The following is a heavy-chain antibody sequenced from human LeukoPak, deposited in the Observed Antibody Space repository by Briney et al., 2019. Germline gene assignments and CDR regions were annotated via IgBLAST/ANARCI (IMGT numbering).Heavy chain of an antibody. Sequence: ASVKVSCKVSGYTLTELPMHWVRQAPGKGLEWMGGFDPEDGETIYAQKFQGRVTMTEDTSTDTAYMELSSLRSEDTAVYYCATEGAYYDSSGSRGPYDYWGQGTLVTVSS. J-gene: IGHJ4*02. CDR3: ATEGAYYDSSGSRGPYDY. CDR1: GYTLTELP. V-gene: IGHV1-24*01. D-gene: IGHD3-22*01. CDR2: FDPEDGET.